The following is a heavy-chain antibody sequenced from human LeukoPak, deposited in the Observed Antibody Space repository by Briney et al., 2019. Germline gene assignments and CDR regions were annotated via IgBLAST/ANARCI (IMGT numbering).Heavy chain of an antibody. CDR2: ISSSSSYI. CDR3: ARKNKIDYGDYYFDY. J-gene: IGHJ4*02. Sequence: PGGSLRLSCAASGFTFSSYSMNWVRQAPGKGLEWVSSISSSSSYIYYADSVKGRFTISRDNAKNSLYLQMNSLRAEDTAVYYCARKNKIDYGDYYFDYWGQGTLVTVSS. CDR1: GFTFSSYS. V-gene: IGHV3-21*01. D-gene: IGHD4-17*01.